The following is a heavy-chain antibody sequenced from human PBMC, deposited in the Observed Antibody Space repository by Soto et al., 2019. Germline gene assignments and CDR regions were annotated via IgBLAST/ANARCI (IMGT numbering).Heavy chain of an antibody. V-gene: IGHV3-74*01. D-gene: IGHD2-15*01. Sequence: EVQLVESGGGLVQPGGSLRLSCAASGFTFSSYWMHWVRQAPGKGLVWVSRINSDGSSTRYADSVKGRFTISRDNATNTLYLQMNSLRADDTAVYYCVRTSLVVAAATREDYWGQGTLVTVSS. CDR2: INSDGSST. CDR1: GFTFSSYW. CDR3: VRTSLVVAAATREDY. J-gene: IGHJ4*02.